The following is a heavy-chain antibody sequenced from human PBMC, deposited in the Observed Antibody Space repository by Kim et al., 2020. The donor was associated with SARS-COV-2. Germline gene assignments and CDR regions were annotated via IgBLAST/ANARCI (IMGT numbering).Heavy chain of an antibody. CDR1: GGSISSGDYY. CDR3: ARDSYDYGDYVGEYYYYGMDV. CDR2: IYYSGST. Sequence: SETLSLTCTVSGGSISSGDYYWSWIRQPPGKGLEWIEYIYYSGSTYYNPSLKSRVTISVDTSKNQFSLKLSSVTAADTAVYYCARDSYDYGDYVGEYYYYGMDVWGQGTTVTVSS. J-gene: IGHJ6*02. V-gene: IGHV4-30-4*01. D-gene: IGHD4-17*01.